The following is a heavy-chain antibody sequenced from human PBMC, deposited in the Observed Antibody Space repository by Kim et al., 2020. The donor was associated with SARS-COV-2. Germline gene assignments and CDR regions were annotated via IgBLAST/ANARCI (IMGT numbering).Heavy chain of an antibody. CDR3: ARDFSWFGELSYFDY. CDR1: GFTFSSYA. J-gene: IGHJ4*01. D-gene: IGHD3-10*01. Sequence: GGSLRLSCAASGFTFSSYAMHWVRQAPGKGLEWVAVISYDGSNKYYADSVKGRFTISRDNSKNTLYLQMNSLRAEDTAVYYCARDFSWFGELSYFDYWG. CDR2: ISYDGSNK. V-gene: IGHV3-30-3*01.